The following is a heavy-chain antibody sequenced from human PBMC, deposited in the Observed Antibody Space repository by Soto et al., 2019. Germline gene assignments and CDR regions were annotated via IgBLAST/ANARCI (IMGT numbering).Heavy chain of an antibody. J-gene: IGHJ3*02. CDR2: IYYSGST. CDR3: TRGYQGSGYIAFDI. D-gene: IGHD3-22*01. V-gene: IGHV4-59*01. Sequence: LSLTCTVSGGSISSYYWSWIRQPPGKGLEYIGYIYYSGSTNSNPSLKSRVTISVDTSKNQFSLKLSSVTAADTAVYYCTRGYQGSGYIAFDIWGQGTMVTVSS. CDR1: GGSISSYY.